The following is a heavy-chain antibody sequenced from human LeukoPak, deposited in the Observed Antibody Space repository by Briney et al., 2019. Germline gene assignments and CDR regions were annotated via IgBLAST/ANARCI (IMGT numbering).Heavy chain of an antibody. J-gene: IGHJ4*02. CDR3: AKAWAAAGIFDS. CDR2: ITHSGGGT. V-gene: IGHV3-23*01. Sequence: GGSLRLSCAASGFSFNSYAMSWVRQAPGKGLAWVSTITHSGGGTFYADPVKGRFTISRDISENTLYLQMNSLKFEDTAVYYCAKAWAAAGIFDSWGLGTLVTVSS. CDR1: GFSFNSYA. D-gene: IGHD6-13*01.